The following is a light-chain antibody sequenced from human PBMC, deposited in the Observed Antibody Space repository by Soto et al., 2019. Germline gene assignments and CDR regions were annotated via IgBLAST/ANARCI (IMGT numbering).Light chain of an antibody. J-gene: IGKJ1*01. V-gene: IGKV1-39*01. CDR3: QQGCNTPPWT. Sequence: DIQMTQSPSSLSASVGDRVTITCRASQSINNFLNWYQHKPGKAPQLLIYAASSLQSGVPSRFSGSGSGTDFTLTINSLQPEDFANYYFQQGCNTPPWTFGQGTKVEI. CDR2: AAS. CDR1: QSINNF.